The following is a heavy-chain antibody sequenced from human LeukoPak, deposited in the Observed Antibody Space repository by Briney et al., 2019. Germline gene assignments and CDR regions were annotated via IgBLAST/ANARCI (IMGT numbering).Heavy chain of an antibody. CDR2: ISSSSSYI. CDR3: ARDRWAGTTLIDI. V-gene: IGHV3-21*01. J-gene: IGHJ3*02. Sequence: GGSLRLSCAASGFTFSNAWMNWVRQAPGKGLEWVSSISSSSSYIYYEDSVKGRVTISRDNSKNTLYLQMNSLRAEDTAVYYCARDRWAGTTLIDIWGQGTMVTVSS. D-gene: IGHD1-1*01. CDR1: GFTFSNAW.